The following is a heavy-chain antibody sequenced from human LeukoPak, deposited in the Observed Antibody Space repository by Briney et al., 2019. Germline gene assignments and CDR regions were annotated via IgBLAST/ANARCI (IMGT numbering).Heavy chain of an antibody. Sequence: ASVRVSCKASGHTFTGSYIHCVRQDPGEGLEWMGWLSPNRGGTSFAQTFRGRVTTTGDTSISTAYMERSRVRFEHPAVYYCEMTNVCQLPDYSYYYLDVWGKGTTVTVSS. CDR2: LSPNRGGT. D-gene: IGHD2-2*01. CDR3: EMTNVCQLPDYSYYYLDV. CDR1: GHTFTGSY. J-gene: IGHJ6*03. V-gene: IGHV1-2*02.